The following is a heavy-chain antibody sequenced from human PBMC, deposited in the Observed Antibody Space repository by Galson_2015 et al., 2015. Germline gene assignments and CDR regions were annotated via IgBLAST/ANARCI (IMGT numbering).Heavy chain of an antibody. CDR3: ASGEYYDFWGWVWY. CDR2: ISSSGSTI. V-gene: IGHV3-11*01. Sequence: SLRLSCAASGFTFSDYYMSWIRQAPGKGLEWVSYISSSGSTIYYADSVKGRFTISRDNAENSLYLQMNSLRAEDTAVYYCASGEYYDFWGWVWYWGQGTLVTVSS. J-gene: IGHJ4*02. CDR1: GFTFSDYY. D-gene: IGHD3-3*01.